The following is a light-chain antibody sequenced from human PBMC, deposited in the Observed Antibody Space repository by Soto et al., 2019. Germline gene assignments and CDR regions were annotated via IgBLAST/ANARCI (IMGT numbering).Light chain of an antibody. Sequence: QTVVTQEPSLTVSPGGTVTLTCASNTGAVTSGSYPNWVQQKPGQPPRALIYSTDNKHSWTPARFSGSLLGGKAALTLSGVQPEDEAEYYCLLYDGSGQQVFGGGTKLTVL. J-gene: IGLJ3*02. CDR1: TGAVTSGSY. V-gene: IGLV7-43*01. CDR2: STD. CDR3: LLYDGSGQQV.